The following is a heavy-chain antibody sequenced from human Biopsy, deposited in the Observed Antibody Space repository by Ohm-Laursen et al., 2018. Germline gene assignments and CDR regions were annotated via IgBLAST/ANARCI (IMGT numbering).Heavy chain of an antibody. V-gene: IGHV4-39*01. CDR2: IFYSGII. CDR3: ARHPTGFWFDP. J-gene: IGHJ5*02. Sequence: SDTLSLTCIVSGGSVSSNTNYWAWIRQPPGKGLEWIGSIFYSGIIYYNPSLKGRVSISVDTSKNQFPLNLNSVTAADTAVYYCARHPTGFWFDPWGQGTLVIVSS. CDR1: GGSVSSNTNY.